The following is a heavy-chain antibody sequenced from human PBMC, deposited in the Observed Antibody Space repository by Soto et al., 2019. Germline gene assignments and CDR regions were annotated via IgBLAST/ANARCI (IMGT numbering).Heavy chain of an antibody. J-gene: IGHJ5*02. CDR3: ARYCSSVTCHGFDP. CDR1: GGSLSNYY. Sequence: PSETLSLTCTVSGGSLSNYYWSWIRQPPGKGLEWIGYISYRGTTAYNPFLDSRVTISVDTSKNQFSLKLSSVTAADTAVYYCARYCSSVTCHGFDPWGQGTLVTVSS. V-gene: IGHV4-59*01. CDR2: ISYRGTT. D-gene: IGHD2-2*01.